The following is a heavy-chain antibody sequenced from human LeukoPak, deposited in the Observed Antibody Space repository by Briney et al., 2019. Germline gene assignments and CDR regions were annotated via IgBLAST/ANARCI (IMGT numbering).Heavy chain of an antibody. Sequence: QPGGSLRLSCAASGFRFSDYWMTWVRQAPGKGLEWVANIKEDGREKYYVDSVKGRFTLSKDNAKNSVYLQMNSLGAEDTAVYYCARGWGEKGYCRGGTCNNPQFDYWGQGSLVTVSS. CDR2: IKEDGREK. CDR1: GFRFSDYW. J-gene: IGHJ4*02. V-gene: IGHV3-7*01. D-gene: IGHD2-15*01. CDR3: ARGWGEKGYCRGGTCNNPQFDY.